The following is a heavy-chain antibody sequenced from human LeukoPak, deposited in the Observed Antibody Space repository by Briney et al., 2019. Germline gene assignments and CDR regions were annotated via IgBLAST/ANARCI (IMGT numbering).Heavy chain of an antibody. CDR2: ISYDGSNK. CDR3: ARATWIQLWLRFDY. V-gene: IGHV3-30*04. CDR1: GFTFSSYA. D-gene: IGHD5-18*01. Sequence: GRSLRLSCAASGFTFSSYAMHWVRQAPGKGLEWVAVISYDGSNKYYADSVKGRFTISRDNSKNTLYLQMNSLRAEDTAVYYCARATWIQLWLRFDYWGKGTLVTVSS. J-gene: IGHJ4*02.